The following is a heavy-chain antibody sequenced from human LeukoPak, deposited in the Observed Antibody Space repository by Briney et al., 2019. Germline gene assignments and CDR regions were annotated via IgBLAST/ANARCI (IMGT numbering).Heavy chain of an antibody. V-gene: IGHV3-30-3*01. J-gene: IGHJ4*02. D-gene: IGHD6-13*01. Sequence: GGSLRLSCAASGFTFSSYAMHWVRQAPGKGLEWVAVISYDGSNKYYADSVKGRFTISRDNSKNTLYLQMNSLRAEDTAVYYCARDASATAAAGSYFDYWGXXTLVTVSS. CDR1: GFTFSSYA. CDR3: ARDASATAAAGSYFDY. CDR2: ISYDGSNK.